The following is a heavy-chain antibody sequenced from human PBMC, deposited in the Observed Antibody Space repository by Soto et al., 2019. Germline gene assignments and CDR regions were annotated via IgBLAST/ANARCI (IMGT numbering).Heavy chain of an antibody. Sequence: GWSLRLSCAFSVGTFIRHAIKWVRQAPGKGLEWVAVISFDGKNKYYGDSVEGRFTVSRENFNNTVYLRMNSLRGEDTAVYFCARDRWEQAPPRYYYGMDVWGQGTTVTVSS. CDR3: ARDRWEQAPPRYYYGMDV. CDR1: VGTFIRHA. J-gene: IGHJ6*02. CDR2: ISFDGKNK. D-gene: IGHD1-26*01. V-gene: IGHV3-30*04.